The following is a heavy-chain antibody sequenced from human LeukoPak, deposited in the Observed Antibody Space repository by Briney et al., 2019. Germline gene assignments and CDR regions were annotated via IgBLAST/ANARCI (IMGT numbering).Heavy chain of an antibody. CDR3: AKDTDPWTHRGFDY. CDR2: IYWNSDNI. Sequence: GRSLRLSCAASEFTFEYFAMHWVRQVPGKGLEWVSGIYWNSDNIDYADSVKGRFTISRDNAKNSLFLQMNNLRAEDTALYYCAKDTDPWTHRGFDYWGQGTLVTVS. J-gene: IGHJ4*02. CDR1: EFTFEYFA. D-gene: IGHD3/OR15-3a*01. V-gene: IGHV3-9*01.